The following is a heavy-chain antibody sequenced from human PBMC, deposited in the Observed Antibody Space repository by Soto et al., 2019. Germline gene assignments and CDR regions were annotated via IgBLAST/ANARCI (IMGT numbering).Heavy chain of an antibody. CDR3: ARPGYMSYYYMDV. J-gene: IGHJ6*03. CDR2: IYYSGST. Sequence: SETLSLTCTVSGGSISSSSYYWGWIRQPPGKGLEWIGSIYYSGSTYYNPSLKSRVTISVDTSKNQFSLKLSSVTAADTAVYYCARPGYMSYYYMDVWGKGTTVTVSS. V-gene: IGHV4-39*01. D-gene: IGHD2-2*02. CDR1: GGSISSSSYY.